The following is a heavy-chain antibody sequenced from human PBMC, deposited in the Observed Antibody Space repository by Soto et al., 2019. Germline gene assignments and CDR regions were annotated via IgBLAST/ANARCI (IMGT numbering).Heavy chain of an antibody. CDR1: GFTFSSYA. D-gene: IGHD3-22*01. J-gene: IGHJ3*02. V-gene: IGHV3-23*01. CDR3: AKDYYDSSGYSGSNDAFDI. CDR2: ISGSGGST. Sequence: GGSLRLSCAASGFTFSSYAISCVRQATEKGLEWVSAISGSGGSTYYADSVKGRFTISRDNSKITLYLQMNSLRAEDTAVYYCAKDYYDSSGYSGSNDAFDIWGQGTMVSVSS.